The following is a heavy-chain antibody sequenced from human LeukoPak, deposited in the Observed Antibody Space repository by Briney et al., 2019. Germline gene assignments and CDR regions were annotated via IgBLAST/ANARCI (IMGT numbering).Heavy chain of an antibody. V-gene: IGHV4-39*02. CDR2: IYYSGST. CDR1: GGSISSSSYY. D-gene: IGHD6-19*01. Sequence: SETLSLTCTVSGGSISSSSYYWGWIRQPPGKGLEWIGSIYYSGSTYYNPSLKSRVTISVDTSKNQFSLKLSSVTAADTAVYYCARDPYPVAGTDYWGQGTLVTVSS. CDR3: ARDPYPVAGTDY. J-gene: IGHJ4*02.